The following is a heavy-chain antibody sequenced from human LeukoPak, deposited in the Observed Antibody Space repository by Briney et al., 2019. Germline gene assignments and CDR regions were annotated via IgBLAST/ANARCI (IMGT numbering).Heavy chain of an antibody. D-gene: IGHD3-16*01. CDR1: GYTFTGYY. CDR3: ARVRKIRGGYYFDY. J-gene: IGHJ4*02. Sequence: RASVTVSCTASGYTFTGYYMHWVRQAPGQGLEWMGWINPNSGGTNYAQKFQGRVTMARDTSISTAYMELSRLRADDTAVYYCARVRKIRGGYYFDYGGQGTLGTVS. CDR2: INPNSGGT. V-gene: IGHV1-2*02.